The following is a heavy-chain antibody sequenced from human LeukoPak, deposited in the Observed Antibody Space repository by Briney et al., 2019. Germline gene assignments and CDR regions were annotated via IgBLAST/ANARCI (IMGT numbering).Heavy chain of an antibody. V-gene: IGHV4-30-2*01. CDR3: ARSRSPGSDAFDI. CDR2: IYHSGST. D-gene: IGHD2-2*01. Sequence: SETLSLTCAVSGGSISSGGYSWSWIRQPPGKGLEWIGYIYHSGSTYYNPSLKSRATISVDRSKNQFSLKLSSVTAADTAVYYCARSRSPGSDAFDIWGQGTMVTVSS. J-gene: IGHJ3*02. CDR1: GGSISSGGYS.